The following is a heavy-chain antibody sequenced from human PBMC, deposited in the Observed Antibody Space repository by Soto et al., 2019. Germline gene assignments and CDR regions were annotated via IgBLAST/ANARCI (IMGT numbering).Heavy chain of an antibody. D-gene: IGHD2-15*01. CDR2: IWYAGSNK. V-gene: IGHV3-33*01. J-gene: IGHJ6*02. CDR3: ARADCTGAYCYSWPFNYGVDV. Sequence: QVQLVESGGGVVQPGGSLRLSCTTSGFTFDTYGMHWVRQAPGKGPEWVAIIWYAGSNKYYADSVKRRFTISRDNSKNTLYLQMNSLRAEDTAVYYCARADCTGAYCYSWPFNYGVDVWGQGTTVTVSS. CDR1: GFTFDTYG.